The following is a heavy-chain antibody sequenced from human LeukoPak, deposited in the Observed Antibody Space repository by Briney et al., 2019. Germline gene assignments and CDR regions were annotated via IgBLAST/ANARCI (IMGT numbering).Heavy chain of an antibody. J-gene: IGHJ6*02. D-gene: IGHD1-1*01. Sequence: SETLSLTCTVSGGSISSYYWSWIRQPPGKGLEWIGYIYYSGSTNYNPSLKSRVTISVDTSKNQFSLKLSSVTAADTAVYYCARDIKDRDKIRGTYYYYGMDVWGQGTTVTVSS. CDR1: GGSISSYY. CDR2: IYYSGST. CDR3: ARDIKDRDKIRGTYYYYGMDV. V-gene: IGHV4-59*01.